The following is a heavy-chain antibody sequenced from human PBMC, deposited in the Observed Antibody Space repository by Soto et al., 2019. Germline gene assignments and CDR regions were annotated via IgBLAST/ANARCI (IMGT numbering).Heavy chain of an antibody. CDR1: TFTFTNYA. V-gene: IGHV3-23*01. Sequence: SGWSLRLSCVSSTFTFTNYAMTWVRQAPGEGLEWVSAISGSGGTTYYAESVKGRFSISRDNSKNTLYLHLNSLRVEDTAMYYCVKNSGWFNTWGQGALVTVSS. CDR3: VKNSGWFNT. D-gene: IGHD3-10*01. J-gene: IGHJ5*02. CDR2: ISGSGGTT.